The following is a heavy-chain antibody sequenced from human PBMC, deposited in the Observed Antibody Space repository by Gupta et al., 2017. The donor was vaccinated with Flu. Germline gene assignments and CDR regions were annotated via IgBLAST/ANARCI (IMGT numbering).Heavy chain of an antibody. CDR2: ISGSGGST. J-gene: IGHJ4*02. V-gene: IGHV3-23*01. Sequence: EVQLLESGGGLVQPGGSLRLSCAAPGLTFSSYALGWVRQAPGKGLEWVSAISGSGGSTYYADSVKGRFTISRDNSKNTLYLKMNSLRAEDTAVYYCANARVVTDLDYWGQGTLVTVSS. CDR1: GLTFSSYA. D-gene: IGHD4-23*01. CDR3: ANARVVTDLDY.